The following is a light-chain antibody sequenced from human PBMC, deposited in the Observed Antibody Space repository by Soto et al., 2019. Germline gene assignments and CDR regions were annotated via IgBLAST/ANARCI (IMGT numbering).Light chain of an antibody. Sequence: EIVLTQSPGTLSLSPGERATLSCRASQSVSSSYLAWYQQKPGQTPRLLIYGASSRATGIPDRFSGSGSGTDFNLTISRLEPEDFAVYYCLQYGNSPFTFGPGTKVDVK. J-gene: IGKJ3*01. V-gene: IGKV3-20*01. CDR3: LQYGNSPFT. CDR1: QSVSSSY. CDR2: GAS.